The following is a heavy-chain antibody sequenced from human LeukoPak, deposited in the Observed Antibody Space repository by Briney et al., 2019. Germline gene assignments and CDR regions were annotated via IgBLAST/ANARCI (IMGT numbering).Heavy chain of an antibody. D-gene: IGHD6-19*01. V-gene: IGHV3-23*01. CDR3: ARGSHSSGWYYYY. J-gene: IGHJ4*02. Sequence: GGSLRLSCAASGFTFSSYAMSWVRQAPGKGLEWVSAISGSGGSTYYADSVKGRFTISRDNSKNTLYLQMNSLRAEDTAVYYCARGSHSSGWYYYYWGQGTLVTVSS. CDR1: GFTFSSYA. CDR2: ISGSGGST.